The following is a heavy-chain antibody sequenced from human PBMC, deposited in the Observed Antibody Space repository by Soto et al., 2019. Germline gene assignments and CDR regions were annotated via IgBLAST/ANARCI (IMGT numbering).Heavy chain of an antibody. CDR3: ARDKSSGWYKGNWFDH. Sequence: SETLSLTCTVSGGSISSYYWSWIRQPAGKGLEWIGRIYTSGSTNYNPSLKSRVTMSVDTSKNQFSLKLSSVTAADTAVYYCARDKSSGWYKGNWFDHWGQGTLVTVSS. D-gene: IGHD6-19*01. J-gene: IGHJ5*02. V-gene: IGHV4-4*07. CDR1: GGSISSYY. CDR2: IYTSGST.